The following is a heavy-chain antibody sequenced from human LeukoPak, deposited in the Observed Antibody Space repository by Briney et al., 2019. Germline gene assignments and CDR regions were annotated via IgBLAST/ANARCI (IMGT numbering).Heavy chain of an antibody. CDR3: AREDCSGGSCYYFDY. Sequence: PSETLSLTCSVSGGSISSYYWSWIRQPAGKGLEWIGRIYSSGSTNYNPSLKTRVTMSLDTSKNQFSLNLTTVTAADTAVYYCAREDCSGGSCYYFDYWGQGTLVTVSS. V-gene: IGHV4-4*07. CDR2: IYSSGST. CDR1: GGSISSYY. D-gene: IGHD2-15*01. J-gene: IGHJ4*02.